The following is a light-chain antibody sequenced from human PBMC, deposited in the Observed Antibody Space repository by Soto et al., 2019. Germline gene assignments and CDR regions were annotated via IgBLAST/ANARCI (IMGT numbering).Light chain of an antibody. CDR3: SSYTSSNSVV. Sequence: QSALTQPASVSGSPGQSITISCTGTSSDIGTYIYVSWYLQHPGKAPKLLIYEVGNRPSGVSNRFSGSKSGNTASLTISGLQAEDEADYYCSSYTSSNSVVVGGGTKLTVL. CDR1: SSDIGTYIY. V-gene: IGLV2-14*01. J-gene: IGLJ2*01. CDR2: EVG.